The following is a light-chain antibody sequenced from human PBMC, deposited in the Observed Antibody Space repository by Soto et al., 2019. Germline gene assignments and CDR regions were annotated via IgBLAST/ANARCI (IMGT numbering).Light chain of an antibody. CDR3: KSYAGSNTYV. CDR1: KNDIGVYDF. V-gene: IGLV2-8*01. Sequence: SVLTQPPCASGSAGESVAIACTGTKNDIGVYDFVSWYQHHPGKAPRLIIYEVVQRPSGVPDRFSGSKSGNTASLTVSGLQAADEADYFCKSYAGSNTYVFGSGTKVTV. CDR2: EVV. J-gene: IGLJ1*01.